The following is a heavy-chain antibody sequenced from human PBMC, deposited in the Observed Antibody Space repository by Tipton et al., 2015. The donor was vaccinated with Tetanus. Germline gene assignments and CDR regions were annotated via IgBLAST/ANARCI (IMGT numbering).Heavy chain of an antibody. D-gene: IGHD3-3*01. J-gene: IGHJ5*02. Sequence: SLRLSCAASGFTFSSYNMNWVRQAPGKGLEWLSYISGTGSTIDYADSVKGRFTISRDNAKNTLYLQMNGLRDDDTAVYFCARDGRPICGVALPCDSWGQGTLVTVSS. V-gene: IGHV3-48*02. CDR1: GFTFSSYN. CDR2: ISGTGSTI. CDR3: ARDGRPICGVALPCDS.